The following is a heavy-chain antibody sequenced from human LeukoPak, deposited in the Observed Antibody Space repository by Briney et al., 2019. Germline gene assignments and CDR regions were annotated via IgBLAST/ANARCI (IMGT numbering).Heavy chain of an antibody. J-gene: IGHJ4*02. D-gene: IGHD6-6*01. Sequence: ASVKVSCKASGGTFSSYAISWVRQAPGQGLEWMGWINPNSGGTNYAQKFQGRVTMTRDTSISTAYMELSRLRSDDTAVYYCARDREAARLDYWGQGTLVTVSS. CDR1: GGTFSSYA. CDR2: INPNSGGT. CDR3: ARDREAARLDY. V-gene: IGHV1-2*02.